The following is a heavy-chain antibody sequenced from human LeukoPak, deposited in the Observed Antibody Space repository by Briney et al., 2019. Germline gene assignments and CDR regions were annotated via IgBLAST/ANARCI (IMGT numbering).Heavy chain of an antibody. CDR3: VRDGGEFDY. CDR1: GFIFTSYG. D-gene: IGHD3-16*01. V-gene: IGHV3-30*19. Sequence: GGSLRLPCAASGFIFTSYGIHWVRQAPDKGLEWVAFIPYDGSKKHYADSVKGRFTISRDNSENTVYLQMNSLRTEDTAVYYCVRDGGEFDYWGQGTLVTVSS. CDR2: IPYDGSKK. J-gene: IGHJ4*02.